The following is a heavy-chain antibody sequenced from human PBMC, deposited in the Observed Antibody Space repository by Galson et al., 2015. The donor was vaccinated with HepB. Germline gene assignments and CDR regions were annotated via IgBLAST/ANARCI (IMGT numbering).Heavy chain of an antibody. V-gene: IGHV5-51*03. CDR3: ARSDYYDRTTYESFAFDI. CDR2: IYPGDSDT. J-gene: IGHJ3*02. CDR1: GYSFTSYW. D-gene: IGHD3-22*01. Sequence: QSGAEVKKPGESLKISCKGSGYSFTSYWIGWVRQMPGKGLEWMGIIYPGDSDTRYSPSFQGQVTISADKSISTAYLQWSSLKASDTAMYYCARSDYYDRTTYESFAFDIWGQGTMVTVSS.